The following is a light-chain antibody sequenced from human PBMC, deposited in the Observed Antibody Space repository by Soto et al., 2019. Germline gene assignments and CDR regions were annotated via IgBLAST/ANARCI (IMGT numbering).Light chain of an antibody. J-gene: IGKJ1*01. V-gene: IGKV3-15*01. Sequence: EIVMTQSPATLSVSPGERATLSCRASQSVSSNLAWYQQKPGQAHRLLIYGASTRATGIQARFSGTGSGTDFTLTVRSLQSEDFAVYYCKQYDNWPQTVGQGTKVDIK. CDR3: KQYDNWPQT. CDR1: QSVSSN. CDR2: GAS.